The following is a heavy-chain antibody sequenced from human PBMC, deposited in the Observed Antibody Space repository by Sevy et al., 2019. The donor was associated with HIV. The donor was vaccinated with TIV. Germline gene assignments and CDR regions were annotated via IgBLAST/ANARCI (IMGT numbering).Heavy chain of an antibody. Sequence: GGSLRLSCAASGFTFSNYGMNWVRQAPGKGLEWVSVIHNSGDTTHYADSVKGRFTISRDNSENTLYLQMNSLGAEDTAVYYCVKGGSIAAAGNDAFDIWGQGTMVTVSS. V-gene: IGHV3-23*01. CDR2: IHNSGDTT. CDR1: GFTFSNYG. J-gene: IGHJ3*02. CDR3: VKGGSIAAAGNDAFDI. D-gene: IGHD6-13*01.